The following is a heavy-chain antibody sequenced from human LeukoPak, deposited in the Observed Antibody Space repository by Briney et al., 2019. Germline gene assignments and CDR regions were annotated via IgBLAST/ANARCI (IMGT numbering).Heavy chain of an antibody. D-gene: IGHD6-19*01. CDR3: ARDLEYSSGWYDGNAFDI. V-gene: IGHV3-21*01. CDR1: GFTFSSYS. Sequence: GGSLRLSCAASGFTFSSYSMNWVRQAPGKGLEWVASISSSSSYIYYADSVKGRFTISRDNAKNSLYLQMNSLRAEDTAVYYCARDLEYSSGWYDGNAFDIWGQGTMVTVSS. CDR2: ISSSSSYI. J-gene: IGHJ3*02.